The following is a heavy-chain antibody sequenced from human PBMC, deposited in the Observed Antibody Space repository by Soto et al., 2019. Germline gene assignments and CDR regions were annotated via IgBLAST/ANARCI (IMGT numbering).Heavy chain of an antibody. V-gene: IGHV3-48*02. CDR2: IDGGSSAI. D-gene: IGHD5-12*01. Sequence: PGGSLRLSCAASGFIFSDYSMNWVRQFPGKGLEWIAYIDGGSSAIHYTDSVKGRFTISRDNARNSLYLQMNSLRDEDTAVYYCLRGNSGYGNFDYWGQGTRVTVSS. CDR1: GFIFSDYS. CDR3: LRGNSGYGNFDY. J-gene: IGHJ4*02.